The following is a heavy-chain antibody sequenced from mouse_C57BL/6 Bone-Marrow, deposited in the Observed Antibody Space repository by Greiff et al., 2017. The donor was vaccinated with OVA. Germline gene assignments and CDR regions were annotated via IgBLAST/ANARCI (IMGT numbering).Heavy chain of an antibody. CDR3: TTGYYSKGGFAY. D-gene: IGHD2-5*01. CDR2: IDPENGDT. V-gene: IGHV14-4*01. J-gene: IGHJ3*01. Sequence: EVQLQESGAELVRPGASVKLSCTASGFNIKDDYMHWVKQRPDQGLEWIGWIDPENGDTEYASKFQGKATITADTSSNTAYLQLSSLTSEDTAVYYCTTGYYSKGGFAYWGQGTLVTVSA. CDR1: GFNIKDDY.